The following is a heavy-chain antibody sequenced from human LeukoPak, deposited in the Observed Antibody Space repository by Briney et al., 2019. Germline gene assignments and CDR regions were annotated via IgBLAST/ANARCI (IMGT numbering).Heavy chain of an antibody. CDR2: IYSGADLT. J-gene: IGHJ4*02. CDR3: ARDVYNMGDY. CDR1: GITVSGNY. Sequence: GGSLRLSCTVSGITVSGNYMNWVRRAPGKGLEWVALIYSGADLTQYADSVKGRFTISRDNSKNTLYLQMNSLRAEDTAVYYCARDVYNMGDYWGQGTLVTVSS. V-gene: IGHV3-53*05. D-gene: IGHD1-1*01.